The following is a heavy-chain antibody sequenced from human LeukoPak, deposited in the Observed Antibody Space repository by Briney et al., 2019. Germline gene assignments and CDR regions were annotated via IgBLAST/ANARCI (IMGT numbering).Heavy chain of an antibody. CDR1: GLTFSSYT. D-gene: IGHD3-3*01. CDR3: ARLPGRSASQDY. J-gene: IGHJ4*02. CDR2: ISSSSSYI. V-gene: IGHV3-21*01. Sequence: PGGSLRLSCAASGLTFSSYTMSWVRQAPGKGLEWVASISSSSSYIFYADSVKGRFTLSRDNAKNSLFLQMDSLRAEDTAVYYCARLPGRSASQDYWGQGTLVTVSS.